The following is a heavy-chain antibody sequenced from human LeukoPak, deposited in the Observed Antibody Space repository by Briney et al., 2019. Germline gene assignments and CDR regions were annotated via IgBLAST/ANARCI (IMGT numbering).Heavy chain of an antibody. J-gene: IGHJ4*02. CDR3: ARKDGDY. V-gene: IGHV4-4*07. CDR1: GASISAFH. CDR2: IYSSGST. Sequence: SETPSLTCTVSGASISAFHWTWFRQPAGKGLEWIGLIYSSGSTLFNPSLKSRVAMLVDLTKNQLSLKLTSVTAADTAMYYCARKDGDYWGRGTLVTVSS. D-gene: IGHD6-6*01.